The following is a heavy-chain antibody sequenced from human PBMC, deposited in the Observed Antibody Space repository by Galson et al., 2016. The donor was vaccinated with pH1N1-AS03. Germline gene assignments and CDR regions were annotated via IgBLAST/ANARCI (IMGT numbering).Heavy chain of an antibody. J-gene: IGHJ6*02. CDR1: GYTFISYV. D-gene: IGHD1-26*01. CDR2: INAGNGNT. V-gene: IGHV1-3*01. CDR3: ARGRGSYGRDV. Sequence: SVKVSCKASGYTFISYVMHWVRQAPGQRLEWMGWINAGNGNTTYSQSFQGRVTITRDTSASTAYMELSSLRSEDTAVYYCARGRGSYGRDVWGQGTTVTVSS.